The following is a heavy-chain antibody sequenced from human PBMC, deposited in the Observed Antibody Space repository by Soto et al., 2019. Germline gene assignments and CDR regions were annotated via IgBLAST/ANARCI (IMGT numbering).Heavy chain of an antibody. J-gene: IGHJ6*02. Sequence: QVQLVESGGGLVKPGGSLRLSCAASGFTFSDYYMSWIRQAPGKGLEWVSYISSSSSYTNYEDFEKGRFTISRDNAKNSLYLQMNSLRAEDTAVYYCAREGRDIVVVPASDGMDVWGQGTTVTVSS. D-gene: IGHD2-2*01. CDR3: AREGRDIVVVPASDGMDV. CDR1: GFTFSDYY. CDR2: ISSSSSYT. V-gene: IGHV3-11*05.